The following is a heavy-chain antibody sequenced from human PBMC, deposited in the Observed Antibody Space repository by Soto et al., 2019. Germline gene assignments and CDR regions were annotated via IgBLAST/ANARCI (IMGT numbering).Heavy chain of an antibody. CDR2: IYSGGST. J-gene: IGHJ3*01. CDR3: ARDQNF. Sequence: VGSLRLSCAASGFTFSSYGMHWVRQAPGKGLEWVPVIYSGGSTYYADSVKGRFTISRDNSKNTLYLQMNSLRAEDTAVYYCARDQNFWGQGTMVTVSS. V-gene: IGHV3-66*01. CDR1: GFTFSSYG.